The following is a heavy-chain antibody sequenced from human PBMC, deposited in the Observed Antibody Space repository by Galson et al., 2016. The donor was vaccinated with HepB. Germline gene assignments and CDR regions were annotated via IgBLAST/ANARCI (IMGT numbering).Heavy chain of an antibody. D-gene: IGHD1-14*01. J-gene: IGHJ4*02. CDR3: AHYNSNRSFDY. CDR2: IYWDDDK. V-gene: IGHV2-5*02. CDR1: GFSLSTSGVG. Sequence: PALVKPTQTLTLTCTFSGFSLSTSGVGVGWIRQPPGKALEWLALIYWDDDKRYSPSLKRRLTITKDISKNHVVLTMTNLDPVDTATYFCAHYNSNRSFDYWGQGSLVTVSS.